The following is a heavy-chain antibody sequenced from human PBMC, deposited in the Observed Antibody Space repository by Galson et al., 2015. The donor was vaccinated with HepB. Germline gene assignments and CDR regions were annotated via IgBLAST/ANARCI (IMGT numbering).Heavy chain of an antibody. Sequence: SLRLSCAASGFTFDDYTMHWVRQAPGKGLEWVSLISWDGGSTYYADSVKGRFTISRDNSKNSLYLQMNSLRTEDTALYYCAKDIAVAGTGPNFRHWGQGTLVTVSA. CDR1: GFTFDDYT. CDR2: ISWDGGST. CDR3: AKDIAVAGTGPNFRH. J-gene: IGHJ1*01. D-gene: IGHD6-19*01. V-gene: IGHV3-43*01.